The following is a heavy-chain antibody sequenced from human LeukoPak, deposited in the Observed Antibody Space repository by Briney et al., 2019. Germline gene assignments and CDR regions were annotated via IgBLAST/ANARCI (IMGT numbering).Heavy chain of an antibody. V-gene: IGHV3-7*01. CDR2: IKQDESEK. CDR1: GFTFSRYW. Sequence: PGGSLRLSCAASGFTFSRYWMNWVRQAPGKGLEWVANIKQDESEKYYVDSVKGRFIISRDNAKNSLYLQMNNLRAEETAVYYCVREVEYGDCDGWGAFDIWGQGTMVTVSS. J-gene: IGHJ3*02. D-gene: IGHD4-17*01. CDR3: VREVEYGDCDGWGAFDI.